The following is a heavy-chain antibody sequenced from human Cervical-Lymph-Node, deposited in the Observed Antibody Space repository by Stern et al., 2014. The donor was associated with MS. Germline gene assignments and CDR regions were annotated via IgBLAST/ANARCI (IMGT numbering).Heavy chain of an antibody. V-gene: IGHV2-5*02. CDR2: IYWDDDK. J-gene: IGHJ4*02. CDR1: GFSLSTSGVG. Sequence: QVTLRESGPTLVKPTQNLTLTCTFSGFSLSTSGVGVGWIRQPPGEALEWLALIYWDDDKRYSPSLKSRLTVTKDTSKNQVVLTMANLDPVDTATYYCARSSLYDFLDFWGQGTLVTVSS. CDR3: ARSSLYDFLDF. D-gene: IGHD3/OR15-3a*01.